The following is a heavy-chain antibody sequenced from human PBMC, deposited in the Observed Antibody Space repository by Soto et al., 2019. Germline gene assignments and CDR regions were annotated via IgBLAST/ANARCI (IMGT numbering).Heavy chain of an antibody. CDR3: TRDQGGSYDSWFDP. Sequence: EVQVVESGGSLVKPGGSLRLSCNFSFSMYSMDWVRQAPGKGLEWVASISSGSAFIKYADSVKGRFTISRDNAKNSVSLQMNSLRVEDTAMYYCTRDQGGSYDSWFDPWGRGTLVTVSS. D-gene: IGHD1-26*01. CDR1: SFSMYS. CDR2: ISSGSAFI. V-gene: IGHV3-21*01. J-gene: IGHJ5*02.